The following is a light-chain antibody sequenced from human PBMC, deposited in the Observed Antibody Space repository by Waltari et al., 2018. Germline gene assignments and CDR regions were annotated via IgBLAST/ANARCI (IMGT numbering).Light chain of an antibody. CDR2: QDV. J-gene: IGLJ2*01. CDR3: QAWDGNTVI. Sequence: SYVLNQPPSVSVSPGQTASITCPGEKLRDKFASWYQQKAGQPPVLIIYQDVERPSSIPDRFSASNSGTTATLTISGTQALDEADYYCQAWDGNTVIFGGGTRLTVL. CDR1: KLRDKF. V-gene: IGLV3-1*01.